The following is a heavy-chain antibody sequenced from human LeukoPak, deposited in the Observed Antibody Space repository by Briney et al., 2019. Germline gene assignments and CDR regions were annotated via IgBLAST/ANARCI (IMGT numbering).Heavy chain of an antibody. V-gene: IGHV4-61*02. Sequence: SETLSLTCTVSGGSISSGSYYWSWIRQPAGKGLEWIGRIYTSGSTNYNPSLKSRVTISVDTSKNQFSLKLSSVTAADTAVYYCATHYYDSSGYVIWGQGTLVTVSS. CDR1: GGSISSGSYY. CDR3: ATHYYDSSGYVI. CDR2: IYTSGST. J-gene: IGHJ4*02. D-gene: IGHD3-22*01.